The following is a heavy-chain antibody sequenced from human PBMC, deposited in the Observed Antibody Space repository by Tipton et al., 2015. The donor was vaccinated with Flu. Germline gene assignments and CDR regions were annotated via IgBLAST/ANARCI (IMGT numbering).Heavy chain of an antibody. J-gene: IGHJ5*02. V-gene: IGHV4-34*01. CDR3: ARRRYCSSTSCWRGFDP. CDR1: GGSFSGYY. CDR2: INHSGST. Sequence: LSLTCAVYGGSFSGYYWSWIRQPPGKGLEWIGEINHSGSTNYNPSLKSRVTISVDTSKNQFSLKLSSVTAADTAVYYCARRRYCSSTSCWRGFDPWGQGTLVTVSS. D-gene: IGHD2-2*01.